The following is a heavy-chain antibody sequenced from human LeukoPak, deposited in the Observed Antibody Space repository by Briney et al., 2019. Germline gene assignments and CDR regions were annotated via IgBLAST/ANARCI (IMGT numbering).Heavy chain of an antibody. Sequence: SETLSLTCTVSGGSISSSSYYWGWIRQLPGKGLEWIGSIYYSGSTYYNPSLKSRVTISVDTSKNQFSLKLSSVTAADTAVYYCARVVTASSGWFDPWGQGTLVTVSS. V-gene: IGHV4-39*07. J-gene: IGHJ5*02. CDR3: ARVVTASSGWFDP. D-gene: IGHD2-21*02. CDR1: GGSISSSSYY. CDR2: IYYSGST.